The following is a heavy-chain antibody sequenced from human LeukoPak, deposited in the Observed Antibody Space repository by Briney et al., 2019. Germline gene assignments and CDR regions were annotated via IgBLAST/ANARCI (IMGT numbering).Heavy chain of an antibody. CDR2: INHSGST. V-gene: IGHV4-38-2*02. CDR3: ARGEKWYDAFDI. J-gene: IGHJ3*02. CDR1: GYSISSGYY. D-gene: IGHD2-15*01. Sequence: SETLSLTCTVSGYSISSGYYWGWIRQPPGKGLGWIGEINHSGSTNYNPSLKSRVTISVDTSKNQFSLKLSSVTAADTAVYYCARGEKWYDAFDIWGQGTMVTVSS.